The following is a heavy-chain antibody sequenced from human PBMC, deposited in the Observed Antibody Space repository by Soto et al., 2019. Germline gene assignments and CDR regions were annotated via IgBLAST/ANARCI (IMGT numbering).Heavy chain of an antibody. J-gene: IGHJ6*03. CDR1: GGSFSGYY. Sequence: SETLSLTCAVYGGSFSGYYWSWIRQPPGKGLEWIGEINHSGSTNYNPSLKSRVTISVDTSKNQFSLKLSSVTAADTAVYYCARTWSGSYYYYYMDVWGKGTTVTVSS. CDR2: INHSGST. CDR3: ARTWSGSYYYYYMDV. D-gene: IGHD3-3*01. V-gene: IGHV4-34*01.